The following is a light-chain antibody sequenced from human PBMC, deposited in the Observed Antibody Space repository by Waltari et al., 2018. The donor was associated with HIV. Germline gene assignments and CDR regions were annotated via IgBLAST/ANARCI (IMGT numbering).Light chain of an antibody. CDR3: CSYAGSSTFDV. J-gene: IGLJ1*01. Sequence: QSALTQPASVSGSPGQSITISCTRTSSDVGGYNLATCYQQHPGKDPKLMIYEVSKRPSGVSNRFSGSKSGNTASLTISGLQAEDEADYYCCSYAGSSTFDVFGTGTKVTVL. CDR1: SSDVGGYNL. CDR2: EVS. V-gene: IGLV2-23*02.